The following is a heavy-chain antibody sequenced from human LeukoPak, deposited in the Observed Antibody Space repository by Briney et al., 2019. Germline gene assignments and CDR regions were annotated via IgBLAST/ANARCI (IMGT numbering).Heavy chain of an antibody. CDR2: ISYDGSNK. J-gene: IGHJ4*02. D-gene: IGHD6-13*01. V-gene: IGHV3-30-3*01. CDR1: GFTFSSYA. CDR3: AKGPRSSSSWYSDY. Sequence: GGSLRLSCAASGFTFSSYAMHWVRQAPGKGLEWVAVISYDGSNKYYADSVKGRFTISRDNSKNTLYLQMNSLRAEDTAVYYCAKGPRSSSSWYSDYWGQGTLVTVSS.